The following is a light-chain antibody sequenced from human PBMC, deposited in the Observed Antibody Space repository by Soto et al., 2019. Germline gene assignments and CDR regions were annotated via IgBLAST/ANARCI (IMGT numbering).Light chain of an antibody. Sequence: EFVLTQSPGTLSLSPAERSALACMSSQTVRNNYLAWYQQKPGPAPRLLIYDASSRATGIPDRFSGGGSGTDFTLTISRLEPEDFAVYYCQQFSSYPLTFGGGTKVDIK. CDR2: DAS. CDR3: QQFSSYPLT. V-gene: IGKV3-20*01. J-gene: IGKJ4*01. CDR1: QTVRNNY.